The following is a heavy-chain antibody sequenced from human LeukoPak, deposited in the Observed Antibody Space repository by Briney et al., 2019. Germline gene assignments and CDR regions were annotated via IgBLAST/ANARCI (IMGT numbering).Heavy chain of an antibody. CDR3: AKIIAVAGTGDY. D-gene: IGHD6-19*01. Sequence: GGSLRLSGAASGFTFSSYGMHWVRQAPGKGLEWVAVISYDGSNKYYADSVKGRFTISRDNSKNTLYLQMNSLRAEDTAVYYCAKIIAVAGTGDYWGQGTLVTVSS. V-gene: IGHV3-30*18. J-gene: IGHJ4*02. CDR1: GFTFSSYG. CDR2: ISYDGSNK.